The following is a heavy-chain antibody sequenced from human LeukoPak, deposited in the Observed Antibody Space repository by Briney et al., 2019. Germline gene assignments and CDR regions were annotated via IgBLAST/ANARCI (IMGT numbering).Heavy chain of an antibody. CDR2: ISSSSSYI. V-gene: IGHV3-21*01. J-gene: IGHJ4*02. CDR1: GFTFSSYS. D-gene: IGHD3/OR15-3a*01. Sequence: WGSLRLSCAASGFTFSSYSMNWVRQAPGKGLEWVSSISSSSSYIYYADSVKGRFTISRDNAKNSLYLQMNSLRAEDTAVYYCAGVGGLVINYWGQGTLVTVSS. CDR3: AGVGGLVINY.